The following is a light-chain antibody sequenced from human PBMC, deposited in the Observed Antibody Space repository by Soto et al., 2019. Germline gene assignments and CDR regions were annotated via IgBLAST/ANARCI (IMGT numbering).Light chain of an antibody. Sequence: IVMTQSPATLSMPPGESATLSCRARQSSNRDLAWYVQKPGQAPRRVIYGASSRATGIPDRFSGSGSGTDFTLTISRLEPEDFAVYYCQQYGGTPPITFGQGTRLDIK. J-gene: IGKJ5*01. V-gene: IGKV3-20*01. CDR2: GAS. CDR3: QQYGGTPPIT. CDR1: QSSNRD.